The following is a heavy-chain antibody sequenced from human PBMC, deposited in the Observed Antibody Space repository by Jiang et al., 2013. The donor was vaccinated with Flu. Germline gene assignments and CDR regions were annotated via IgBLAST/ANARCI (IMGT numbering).Heavy chain of an antibody. CDR3: ARTRYYYDSSGYNNWFDP. J-gene: IGHJ5*02. CDR2: IDWDDDK. Sequence: KPTQTLTLTCTFSGFSLSTSGMCVSWIRQPPGKALEWLARIDWDDDKYYSTSLKTRLTISKDTSKNQVVLTMTNMDPVDTATYYCARTRYYYDSSGYNNWFDPWGQGTLVTVSS. D-gene: IGHD3-22*01. V-gene: IGHV2-70*11. CDR1: GFSLSTSGMC.